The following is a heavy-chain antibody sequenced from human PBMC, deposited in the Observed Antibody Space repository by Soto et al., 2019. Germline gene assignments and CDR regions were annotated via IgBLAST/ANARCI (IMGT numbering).Heavy chain of an antibody. J-gene: IGHJ4*02. CDR3: AREGRAAREDAPTFIDY. CDR2: ISAYNGNT. D-gene: IGHD6-6*01. Sequence: QVQLVQSGAEVKKPGASVKVSCKASGYTFTSYGISWVQQAPGQGLEWMGWISAYNGNTNYAQKLQGRVTMTTDTSTSTAYMELRSLRSDDTAVYYCAREGRAAREDAPTFIDYWGQGTLVTVSS. CDR1: GYTFTSYG. V-gene: IGHV1-18*04.